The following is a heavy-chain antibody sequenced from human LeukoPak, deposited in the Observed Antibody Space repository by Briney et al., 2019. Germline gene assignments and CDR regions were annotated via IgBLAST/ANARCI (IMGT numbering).Heavy chain of an antibody. V-gene: IGHV4-39*01. CDR3: ARGGSGWFAFDY. Sequence: KPSETLSLTCTVSGGSISSSSYYWGWIRQPPGKGLEWIGSIYYSGSTYYNPSLKSRVTISVDTSKNQFSLKLSSVTAADTAVYYCARGGSGWFAFDYWGQGTLVTVSS. D-gene: IGHD6-19*01. CDR1: GGSISSSSYY. CDR2: IYYSGST. J-gene: IGHJ4*02.